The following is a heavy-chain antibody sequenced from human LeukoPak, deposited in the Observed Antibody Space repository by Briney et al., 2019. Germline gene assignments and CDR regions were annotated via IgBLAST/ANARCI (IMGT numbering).Heavy chain of an antibody. CDR2: IIPIFGTA. CDR1: GGTFSSYA. J-gene: IGHJ6*03. V-gene: IGHV1-69*13. Sequence: ASVKVSCKASGGTFSSYAISWVRQAPGQGLEWMGGIIPIFGTANHAQKFQGRVTITADESTSTAYMELSSLRSEDTAVYYCARGYQLLYRNYYYYYYMDVWGKGTTVTVSS. CDR3: ARGYQLLYRNYYYYYYMDV. D-gene: IGHD2-2*02.